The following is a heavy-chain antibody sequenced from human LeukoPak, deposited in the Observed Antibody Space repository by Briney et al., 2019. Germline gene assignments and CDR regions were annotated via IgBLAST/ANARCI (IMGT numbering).Heavy chain of an antibody. CDR3: ARPPARGYSSSFEY. CDR1: GYSLSTYW. V-gene: IGHV5-51*01. Sequence: GESLKISWSGSGYSLSTYWIAWVRQMPGKGLEWMGIIYPDESNLRYRPSFQGPVTISADKSIGPAYLPCGSLKASDTALHYRARPPARGYSSSFEYWGQGTLVTVSS. D-gene: IGHD2-2*03. CDR2: IYPDESNL. J-gene: IGHJ4*02.